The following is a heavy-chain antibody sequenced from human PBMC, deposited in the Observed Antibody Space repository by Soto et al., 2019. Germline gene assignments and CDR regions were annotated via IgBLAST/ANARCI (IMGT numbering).Heavy chain of an antibody. J-gene: IGHJ4*02. CDR2: INANSGGT. CDR1: GYTFSDYY. D-gene: IGHD6-19*01. Sequence: ASVKVSCKASGYTFSDYYTHWVRQAPGQGLEWMGWINANSGGTTYAQKFQGRVTMTRDTSISTAYMELSRLSSDDTAIYYCARLQIEVAGTNWGQGTLVTVSS. V-gene: IGHV1-2*02. CDR3: ARLQIEVAGTN.